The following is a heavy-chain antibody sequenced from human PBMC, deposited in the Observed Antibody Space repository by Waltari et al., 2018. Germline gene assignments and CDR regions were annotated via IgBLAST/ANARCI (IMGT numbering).Heavy chain of an antibody. J-gene: IGHJ6*02. CDR2: MTASGLM. CDR3: AKDEGARLAPTFGMDA. Sequence: EMQLVESGGALVQPGGSLRLSCAASGFPFSTSTMNWVRQAPGKGLEWVAVMTASGLMDYGNSVKGRFIISRDNSKNTLYLEMYRLRVEDTARYYCAKDEGARLAPTFGMDAWGQGTTVIVSS. CDR1: GFPFSTST. V-gene: IGHV3-23*04. D-gene: IGHD1-1*01.